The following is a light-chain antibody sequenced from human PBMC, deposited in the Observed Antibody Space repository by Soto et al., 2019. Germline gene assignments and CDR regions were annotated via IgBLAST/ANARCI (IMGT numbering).Light chain of an antibody. CDR1: SSDVGSYNL. CDR2: EVT. V-gene: IGLV2-23*02. J-gene: IGLJ1*01. Sequence: QSALTQPASVSGSPGQSITISCTGTSSDVGSYNLVSWYQQHPGKAPKLMIYEVTKRPSGVSNRFSGSKSGNAASLIISGLQAEDETDYYCCSYAGHSTYVFGTGTKVTVL. CDR3: CSYAGHSTYV.